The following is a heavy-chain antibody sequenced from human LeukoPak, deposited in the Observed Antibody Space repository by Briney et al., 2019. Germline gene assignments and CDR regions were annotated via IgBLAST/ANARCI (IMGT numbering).Heavy chain of an antibody. D-gene: IGHD3-22*01. CDR3: ARGNYYDSSGYGSAFDY. J-gene: IGHJ4*02. CDR1: GGSISSYY. V-gene: IGHV4-59*12. CDR2: IYYSGST. Sequence: SETLSLTCTVSGGSISSYYWSWIRQPPGKGLEWIGYIYYSGSTYYNPSLKSRVTISVDTSKNQFSLKLSSVTAADTAVYYCARGNYYDSSGYGSAFDYWGQGTLVTVSS.